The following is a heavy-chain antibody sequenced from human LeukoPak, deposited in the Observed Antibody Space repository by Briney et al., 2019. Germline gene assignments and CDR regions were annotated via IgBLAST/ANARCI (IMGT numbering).Heavy chain of an antibody. CDR1: GYTFTSYY. Sequence: ASVKVSRKASGYTFTSYYMHWVRQAPGQGLEWMGIINPSGGSTSCAQKFQGRVTMTRDTSTSTVYMELSSLRSEDTAVYYCARSSVGQQPDYWGQGTLVTVSS. D-gene: IGHD6-13*01. J-gene: IGHJ4*02. CDR3: ARSSVGQQPDY. V-gene: IGHV1-46*03. CDR2: INPSGGST.